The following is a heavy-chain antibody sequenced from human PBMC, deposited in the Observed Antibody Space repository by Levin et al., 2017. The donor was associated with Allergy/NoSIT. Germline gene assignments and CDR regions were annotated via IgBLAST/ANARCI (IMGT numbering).Heavy chain of an antibody. CDR2: IYYSGST. CDR1: GGSISSYY. Sequence: SETLSLTCTVSGGSISSYYWSWIRQPPGKGLEWIGSIYYSGSTYYNPSLKSRVTISVDTSKNQFSLKLSSVTAADTAVYYCARPLNYDILTGFDYWGQGTLVTVSS. CDR3: ARPLNYDILTGFDY. V-gene: IGHV4-59*05. D-gene: IGHD3-9*01. J-gene: IGHJ4*02.